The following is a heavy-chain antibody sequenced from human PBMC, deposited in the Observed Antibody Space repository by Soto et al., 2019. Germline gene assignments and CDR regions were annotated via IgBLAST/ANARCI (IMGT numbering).Heavy chain of an antibody. Sequence: ASVKISCKASGYTFTSYGISWVRQAPGQGLEWMGWISAYNGNTNYAQKLQGRVTMTTDTSTSTAYMELRSLRSDDTAVYYCARGRWDDSSGYDAFDIWGQGTMVTASS. V-gene: IGHV1-18*04. CDR2: ISAYNGNT. CDR3: ARGRWDDSSGYDAFDI. CDR1: GYTFTSYG. D-gene: IGHD3-22*01. J-gene: IGHJ3*02.